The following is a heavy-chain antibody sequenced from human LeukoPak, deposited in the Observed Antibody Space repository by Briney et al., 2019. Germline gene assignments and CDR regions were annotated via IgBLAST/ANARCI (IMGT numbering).Heavy chain of an antibody. CDR1: GGSISSYY. V-gene: IGHV4-59*08. CDR2: ISYSGST. J-gene: IGHJ3*02. CDR3: ARQGYDILTGYIDAFDI. D-gene: IGHD3-9*01. Sequence: SETLSLTCTVSGGSISSYYWSWIRQPPGKGLEWIGYISYSGSTNYNHSLKSRVTISIDTSKNQFSLKLRSVTAADTAIYYCARQGYDILTGYIDAFDIWGQGTMVTVSS.